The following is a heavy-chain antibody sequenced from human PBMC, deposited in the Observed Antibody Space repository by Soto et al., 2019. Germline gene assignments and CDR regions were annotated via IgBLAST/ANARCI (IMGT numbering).Heavy chain of an antibody. Sequence: ESGGGVVQPGRSLRLSCAASGFTFSSYGMHWVRQAPGKGLEWVAVISYDGSNKYYADSVKGRFTISRDNSKNTLYLQMNSLRAEDTAVYYCASRPAWGQGTLVTVSS. V-gene: IGHV3-30*03. CDR3: ASRPA. CDR1: GFTFSSYG. CDR2: ISYDGSNK. J-gene: IGHJ4*02.